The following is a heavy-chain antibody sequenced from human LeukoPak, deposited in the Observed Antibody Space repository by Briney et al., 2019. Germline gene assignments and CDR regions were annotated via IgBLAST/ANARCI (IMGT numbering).Heavy chain of an antibody. V-gene: IGHV3-23*01. CDR1: GITLSNYG. J-gene: IGHJ4*02. CDR2: ISDTGGRT. Sequence: PGGSLRLSCAVSGITLSNYGMTWVRQAPGKGLEWVAGISDTGGRTNYADSVKGRFTISRDNSKNTLYLQMNSLRAEDTAVYYCARDGLSGSYPGYYFDYWGQGTLVTVSS. D-gene: IGHD1-26*01. CDR3: ARDGLSGSYPGYYFDY.